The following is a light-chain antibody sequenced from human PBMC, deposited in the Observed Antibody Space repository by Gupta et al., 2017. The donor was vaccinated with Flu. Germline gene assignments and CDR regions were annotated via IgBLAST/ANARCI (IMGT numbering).Light chain of an antibody. V-gene: IGKV1-39*01. CDR1: QSISSY. CDR2: AAS. Sequence: DIQMTQSPSSLSASVGDRVTITCRASQSISSYLNWYQQKPGKAPKLLIYAASRVQSGVPSRFSGSGSGTDFTLTIISRQPEDFATYYCQQRDSTPLTFGQWTKVEIK. CDR3: QQRDSTPLT. J-gene: IGKJ1*01.